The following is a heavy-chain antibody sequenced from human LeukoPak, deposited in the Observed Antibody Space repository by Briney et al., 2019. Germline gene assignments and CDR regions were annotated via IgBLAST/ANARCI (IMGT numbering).Heavy chain of an antibody. CDR2: INPNSGGT. Sequence: ASVKVSCKASGYTFTGYYMHRVRQAPGQGLEWMGWINPNSGGTNYAQKFQGRDTMTRDTSISTAYMELSRLRSDDTAVYYCASRGGDGYNSGYWGQGTLVTVSS. V-gene: IGHV1-2*02. D-gene: IGHD5-24*01. CDR3: ASRGGDGYNSGY. J-gene: IGHJ4*02. CDR1: GYTFTGYY.